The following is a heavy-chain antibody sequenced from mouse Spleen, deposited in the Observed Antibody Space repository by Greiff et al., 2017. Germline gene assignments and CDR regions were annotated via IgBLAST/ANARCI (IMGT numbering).Heavy chain of an antibody. CDR2: IDPETGGT. CDR3: TRGVYDYDYFDY. V-gene: IGHV1-15*01. Sequence: VQGVESGAELVRPGASVTLSCKASGYTFTDYEMHWVKQTPVHGLEWIGAIDPETGGTAYNQKFKGKAILTADKSSSTAYMELRSLTSEDSAVYYCTRGVYDYDYFDYWGQGTTLTVSS. D-gene: IGHD2-4*01. J-gene: IGHJ2*01. CDR1: GYTFTDYE.